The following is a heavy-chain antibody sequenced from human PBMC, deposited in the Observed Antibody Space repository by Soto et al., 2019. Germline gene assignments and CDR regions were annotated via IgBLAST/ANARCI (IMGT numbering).Heavy chain of an antibody. D-gene: IGHD6-13*01. CDR1: GGTFSSYA. V-gene: IGHV1-69*13. Sequence: GASVKVSCKASGGTFSSYAISWVRQAPGQGLEWMGGIIPIFGTANYAQKFQGRVTITADESTSTAYMELSSLRSEDTAVYYCARAIEGQQLLMDGEYYYYYGMDVWGQGTRVTVSS. CDR3: ARAIEGQQLLMDGEYYYYYGMDV. CDR2: IIPIFGTA. J-gene: IGHJ6*02.